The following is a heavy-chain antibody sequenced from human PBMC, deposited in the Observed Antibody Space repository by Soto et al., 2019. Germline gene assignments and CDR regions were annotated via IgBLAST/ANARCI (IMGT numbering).Heavy chain of an antibody. D-gene: IGHD3-22*01. CDR3: TSPYDSSGYYYAFDI. CDR2: IISKANSYAT. J-gene: IGHJ3*02. V-gene: IGHV3-73*01. Sequence: PGRTLRLYCAASVFPFSVSPMHFVRQSSGKGLECVCRIISKANSYATAYSASVKGSFTISREDPKNTAYLQMKSLKTEDTAVYYCTSPYDSSGYYYAFDIWGQGPLVNVSS. CDR1: VFPFSVSP.